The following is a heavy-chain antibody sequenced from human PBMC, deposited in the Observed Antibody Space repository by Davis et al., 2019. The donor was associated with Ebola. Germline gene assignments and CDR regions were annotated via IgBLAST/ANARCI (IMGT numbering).Heavy chain of an antibody. J-gene: IGHJ4*02. CDR1: GYTFTSYG. Sequence: AASVKVSCKASGYTFTSYGISWVRQAPGQGLEWMGWISAYNGNTNYAQKLQGRVTMTTDTSTSTAYMELSSLRSEDTAVYYCARRSSSSPKTFFDYWGQGTLVTVSS. CDR3: ARRSSSSPKTFFDY. CDR2: ISAYNGNT. V-gene: IGHV1-18*01. D-gene: IGHD6-6*01.